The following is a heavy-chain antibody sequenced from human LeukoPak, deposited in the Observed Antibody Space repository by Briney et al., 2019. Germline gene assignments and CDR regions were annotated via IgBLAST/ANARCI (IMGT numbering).Heavy chain of an antibody. D-gene: IGHD3-9*01. V-gene: IGHV4-39*01. Sequence: SETLSLTCTLSGDSISSSSYYWGWVRQPPGRGLEWIVSIYYSGSTYYNPSLKSRVTISVDTSKNQFSLKLSSVTAADTAVYYCARQDYDILTGYPNWFDPWGQGTLVTVSS. CDR2: IYYSGST. CDR3: ARQDYDILTGYPNWFDP. CDR1: GDSISSSSYY. J-gene: IGHJ5*02.